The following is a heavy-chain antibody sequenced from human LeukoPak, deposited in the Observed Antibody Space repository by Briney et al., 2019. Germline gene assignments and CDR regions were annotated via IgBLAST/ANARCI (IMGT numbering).Heavy chain of an antibody. J-gene: IGHJ5*02. CDR2: IWYDGSNK. CDR3: ARGPPYSDNWFDP. CDR1: GFTFSSYG. V-gene: IGHV3-33*01. Sequence: GGSLRLSCAASGFTFSSYGMHWVRQAPARGREGGAVIWYDGSNKYYADSVKGRFTISRDNSKNTLYLQMNSLRAEDTAVYYCARGPPYSDNWFDPWGQGTLVTVSS. D-gene: IGHD2-21*01.